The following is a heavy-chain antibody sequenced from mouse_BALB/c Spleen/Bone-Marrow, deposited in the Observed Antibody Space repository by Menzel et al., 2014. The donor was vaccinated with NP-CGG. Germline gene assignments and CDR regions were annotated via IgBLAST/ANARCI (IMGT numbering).Heavy chain of an antibody. CDR3: ARKWPYHYGNRGDGLED. D-gene: IGHD1-1*01. V-gene: IGHV1-9*01. J-gene: IGHJ4*01. Sequence: QVPPPPPAAELMKPGASVNTFCKTTGYTFCRYWIEWVKQRPGHGLERIGEILPGSGSTNYNEKFKGKATFTADTSSNPAYMQLRSLTSEDSAVYYCARKWPYHYGNRGDGLEDWDPGPSVPVSS. CDR1: GYTFCRYW. CDR2: ILPGSGST.